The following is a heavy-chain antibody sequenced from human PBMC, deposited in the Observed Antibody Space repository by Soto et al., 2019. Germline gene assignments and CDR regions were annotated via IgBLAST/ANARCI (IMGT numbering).Heavy chain of an antibody. V-gene: IGHV4-30-4*01. CDR1: GGSISSGDYY. CDR3: ARGYSKYEGYYYAMDV. D-gene: IGHD4-4*01. CDR2: IYYSGST. J-gene: IGHJ6*02. Sequence: PSETLSLTCTVSGGSISSGDYYWSWIRQPPGKGLEWIGYIYYSGSTYYNPSLKSRVTISVDTSKNQFSLKLSSVTAADTAVYYCARGYSKYEGYYYAMDVWGQGTTVTVSS.